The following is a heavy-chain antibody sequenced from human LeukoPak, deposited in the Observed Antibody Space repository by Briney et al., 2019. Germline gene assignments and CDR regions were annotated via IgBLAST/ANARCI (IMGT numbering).Heavy chain of an antibody. D-gene: IGHD4-17*01. V-gene: IGHV3-48*03. Sequence: PGGPLRLSCAASGFTFSSYEMNWVRQAPGKGLQWVSYISSSGSTIYYADSVKGRFTISRDNAKNSLYLQLNSLRAEDTAVYYWARERTVTLGGYYYYGMDVWGQGATVTVSS. CDR2: ISSSGSTI. CDR1: GFTFSSYE. CDR3: ARERTVTLGGYYYYGMDV. J-gene: IGHJ6*02.